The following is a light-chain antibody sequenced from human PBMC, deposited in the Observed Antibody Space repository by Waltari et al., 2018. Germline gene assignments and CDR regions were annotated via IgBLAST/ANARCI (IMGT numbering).Light chain of an antibody. J-gene: IGKJ1*01. CDR3: QHYVRLPAT. Sequence: EIVLTQSPGTLSLSPGERAPLSCRARQSVRGSLAWYQQKAGQAPRLLIYGASSRATGIPDRFSGSGSGTDFSLTISRLEPEDFAVYYCQHYVRLPATFGQGTKVEIK. V-gene: IGKV3-20*01. CDR2: GAS. CDR1: QSVRGS.